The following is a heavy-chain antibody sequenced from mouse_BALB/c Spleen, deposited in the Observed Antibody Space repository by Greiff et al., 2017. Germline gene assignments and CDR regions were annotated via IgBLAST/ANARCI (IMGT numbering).Heavy chain of an antibody. J-gene: IGHJ2*01. CDR2: IYPGSGST. D-gene: IGHD2-4*01. CDR3: ARRAFYYDYPYFDY. V-gene: IGHV1-77*01. Sequence: QVQLKQSGPELVKPGASVKMSCKASGYTFTDYVISWVKQRTGQGLEWIGEIYPGSGSTYYNEKFKGKATLTADKSSNTAYMQLSSLTSEDSAVYFCARRAFYYDYPYFDYWGQGTTLTVSS. CDR1: GYTFTDYV.